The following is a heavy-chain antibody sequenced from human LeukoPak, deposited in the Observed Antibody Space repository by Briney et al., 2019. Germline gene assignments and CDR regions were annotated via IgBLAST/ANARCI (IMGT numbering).Heavy chain of an antibody. CDR2: IIPTFGST. CDR1: GGTLSRYG. V-gene: IGHV1-69*05. J-gene: IGHJ1*01. Sequence: GASVKVSCKASGGTLSRYGINWVRQAPGQGLEWMGRIIPTFGSTNYAQNFQGRVTITTDESTTTAYMEVTSLTSEDTAVYYCAGETLAPSGVKYFPHWGQGTLVTVSS. D-gene: IGHD3-16*02. CDR3: AGETLAPSGVKYFPH.